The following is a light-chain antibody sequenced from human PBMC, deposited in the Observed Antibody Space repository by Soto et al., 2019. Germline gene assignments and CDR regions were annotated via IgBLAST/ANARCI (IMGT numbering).Light chain of an antibody. CDR1: NIGSKS. V-gene: IGLV3-21*04. CDR2: YDS. CDR3: QVWDSSSDPHVV. Sequence: SYELTQPPSVSVAPGKTARITCGGNNIGSKSVHWYQQKPAQAPVLVIYYDSDRPSGIPERFSGSNSGNTATLTISRVEAGDEADYYCQVWDSSSDPHVVFGGGTKLTVL. J-gene: IGLJ2*01.